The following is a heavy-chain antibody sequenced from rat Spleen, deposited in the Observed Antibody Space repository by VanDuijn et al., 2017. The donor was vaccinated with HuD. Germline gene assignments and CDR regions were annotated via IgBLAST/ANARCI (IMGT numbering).Heavy chain of an antibody. Sequence: EVQLVESGGGLVQPGRSLKLSCAASGFTFDDYYMAWVRQAPTQGLAWVASISYDGGSTYYRDSVKGRFTISRDNAKSSLYLQMDSLRSEDTATYYCTTGEPTVDYWGQGVMVTVSS. V-gene: IGHV5-20*01. CDR2: ISYDGGST. CDR1: GFTFDDYY. J-gene: IGHJ2*01. CDR3: TTGEPTVDY. D-gene: IGHD2-1*01.